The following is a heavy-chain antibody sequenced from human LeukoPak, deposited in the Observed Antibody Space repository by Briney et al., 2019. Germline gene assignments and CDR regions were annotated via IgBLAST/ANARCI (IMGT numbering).Heavy chain of an antibody. CDR1: GGSISSYY. CDR3: ARAIFGAKLGH. D-gene: IGHD3-3*01. Sequence: KPSETLSLTCTVSGGSISSYYWSWIRQPPGKGLEWIGYIYYSGSTNYNPSLKSRVTISVDTSKNQFSLKLSSVTAADTAVYYCARAIFGAKLGHWGQGTMVTVSS. V-gene: IGHV4-59*12. J-gene: IGHJ3*01. CDR2: IYYSGST.